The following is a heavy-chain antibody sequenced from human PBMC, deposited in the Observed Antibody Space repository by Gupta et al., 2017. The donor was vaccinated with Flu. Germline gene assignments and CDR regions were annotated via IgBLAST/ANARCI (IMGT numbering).Heavy chain of an antibody. Sequence: EVQLVESGGGLVQPGGSLRLSCAASGFTFSSYWMHWVRQAPGKGLVWVSRINSDESSTSYADAVKGRFTISRDNAKNTLYLQMNGLRAEDTAVYYCARVKTGTTSNFDYWGQGILVTVSS. D-gene: IGHD1-1*01. CDR2: INSDESST. CDR1: GFTFSSYW. J-gene: IGHJ4*02. CDR3: ARVKTGTTSNFDY. V-gene: IGHV3-74*01.